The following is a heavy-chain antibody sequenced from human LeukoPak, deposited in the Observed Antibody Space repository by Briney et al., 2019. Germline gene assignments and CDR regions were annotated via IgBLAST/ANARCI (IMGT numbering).Heavy chain of an antibody. CDR1: GYTFTGYY. CDR3: ATPCSGGSCYWPDDSFDF. D-gene: IGHD2-15*01. CDR2: INPNSGST. Sequence: ASVKVSCKASGYTFTGYYMHWVRQAPGQGLEWMGWINPNSGSTNYAQKFQGRVTMTRDTSISTAYMELSRLRSDDTAVYYCATPCSGGSCYWPDDSFDFWGQGTMVTVSS. J-gene: IGHJ3*01. V-gene: IGHV1-2*02.